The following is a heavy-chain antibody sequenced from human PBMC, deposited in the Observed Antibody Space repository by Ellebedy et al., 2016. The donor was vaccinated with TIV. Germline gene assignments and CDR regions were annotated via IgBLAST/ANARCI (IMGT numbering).Heavy chain of an antibody. CDR1: GFTFSDYY. CDR2: ISSSSSTI. J-gene: IGHJ4*02. V-gene: IGHV3-11*01. CDR3: AKDDPTAMSFDY. Sequence: GESLKISXAASGFTFSDYYMSWIRQAPGKGLEWVSYISSSSSTIYYADSVKGRFTISRDNSRNTLYLQMNSLRAEDAAVYYCAKDDPTAMSFDYWGQGTLVTVSS. D-gene: IGHD4-17*01.